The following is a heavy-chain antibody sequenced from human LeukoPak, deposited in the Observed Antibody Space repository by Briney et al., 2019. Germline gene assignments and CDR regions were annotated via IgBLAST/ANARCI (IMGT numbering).Heavy chain of an antibody. V-gene: IGHV5-51*01. CDR2: IYPGDSDT. Sequence: GESLKISCKGSGYSFTSYWIGWVRQMPGKGLEWMGIIYPGDSDTRYSPSFQGQVTISADKSISTAYLQWSSLKASDTVMYYCASSHYCGGDCSPGDFDYWGQGTLVTVSS. CDR1: GYSFTSYW. J-gene: IGHJ4*02. CDR3: ASSHYCGGDCSPGDFDY. D-gene: IGHD2-21*02.